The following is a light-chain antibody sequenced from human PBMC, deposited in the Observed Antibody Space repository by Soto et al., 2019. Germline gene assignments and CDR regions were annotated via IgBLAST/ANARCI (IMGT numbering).Light chain of an antibody. CDR2: GNS. J-gene: IGLJ2*01. CDR1: SSNIGAGYD. CDR3: QSYDSSLSVYVV. Sequence: QSVLTQPPSVSGAPGQRVTISCTGSSSNIGAGYDVHWYQQLPGTAPKLLIYGNSNRSSGVPDRFSGSKSGTSASLAITGLQAEDEADYYCQSYDSSLSVYVVFGGGTKVTVL. V-gene: IGLV1-40*01.